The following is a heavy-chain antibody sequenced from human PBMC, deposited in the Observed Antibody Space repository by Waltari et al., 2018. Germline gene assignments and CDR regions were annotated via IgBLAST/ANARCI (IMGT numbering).Heavy chain of an antibody. J-gene: IGHJ4*02. CDR1: GFTFSDHY. CDR2: SKNRRNGYNT. CDR3: VRWEEGAGRD. D-gene: IGHD3-10*01. V-gene: IGHV3-72*01. Sequence: EVQLVESGGGLVQPGGPLRLSCATPGFTFSDHYVAWVRQAPGKGLEWVGRSKNRRNGYNTEYAASVKGRFTISRDDSKNSVFLQMNSLKTEDTAVYFCVRWEEGAGRDWGQGTLVTVSS.